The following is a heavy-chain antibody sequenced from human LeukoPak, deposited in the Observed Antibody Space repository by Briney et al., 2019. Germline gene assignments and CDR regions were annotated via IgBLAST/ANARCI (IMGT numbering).Heavy chain of an antibody. CDR3: AKQLGYCSDGSCYFPY. V-gene: IGHV3-23*01. J-gene: IGHJ4*02. D-gene: IGHD2-15*01. CDR1: GFTFSSSA. Sequence: PGGSLRLSCGASGFTFSSSAMSWVRQAPGKGLEWVSAISNNGGYTYYADSVQGRFTISRDNSKSTLCLQMNSLRAEDTAVYYCAKQLGYCSDGSCYFPYWGQGTLVTVSS. CDR2: ISNNGGYT.